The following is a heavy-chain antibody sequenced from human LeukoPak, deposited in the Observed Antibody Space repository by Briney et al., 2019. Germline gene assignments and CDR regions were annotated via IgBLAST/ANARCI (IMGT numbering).Heavy chain of an antibody. J-gene: IGHJ6*02. Sequence: SETLSLTCTVSGGSISSYYWSWIRQPAGKGLEWIGRIYTSGSTNCNPSLKSRVTMSVDTSKNQFSLKLSSVTAADTAVYYCARGGQYGSGSYYTYYYYGMDVWGQGTTVTVSS. CDR2: IYTSGST. CDR1: GGSISSYY. D-gene: IGHD3-10*01. CDR3: ARGGQYGSGSYYTYYYYGMDV. V-gene: IGHV4-4*07.